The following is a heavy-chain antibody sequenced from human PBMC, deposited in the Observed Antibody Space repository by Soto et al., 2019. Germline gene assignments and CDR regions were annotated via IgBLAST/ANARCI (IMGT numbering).Heavy chain of an antibody. J-gene: IGHJ4*02. V-gene: IGHV3-23*01. D-gene: IGHD6-19*01. CDR3: AKDNTQQPWLIHIDY. CDR1: GFTFSSYA. Sequence: LRLSCAASGFTFSSYAMSWVRQAPGKGLEWVSAISGSGGSTYYADSVKGRFTISRDNSKNTLYLQMNSLRAEDTAVYYCAKDNTQQPWLIHIDYWGQGTLVTVSS. CDR2: ISGSGGST.